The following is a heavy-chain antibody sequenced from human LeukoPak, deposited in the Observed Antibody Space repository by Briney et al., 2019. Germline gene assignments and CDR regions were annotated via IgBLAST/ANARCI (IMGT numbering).Heavy chain of an antibody. CDR2: INHSGST. V-gene: IGHV4-34*01. Sequence: PSETLSLTCAVYGGSFSGYYWSWIRQPPGKGLEWIGEINHSGSTNYNPSLKSRVTISVDTSKNQFSLKLSSVTAADTAVYYCARGNGIAAAGTVDYWGQGTLVTVSS. CDR1: GGSFSGYY. J-gene: IGHJ4*02. D-gene: IGHD6-13*01. CDR3: ARGNGIAAAGTVDY.